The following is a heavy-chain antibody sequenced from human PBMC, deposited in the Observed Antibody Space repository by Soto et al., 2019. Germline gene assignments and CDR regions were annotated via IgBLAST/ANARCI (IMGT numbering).Heavy chain of an antibody. CDR1: GYTFGIYG. V-gene: IGHV1-18*01. J-gene: IGHJ4*02. CDR3: ARESVCSGTSCPWDY. Sequence: QVQLEQSGAEVKKPGASVKVSCQASGYTFGIYGLTWVRQAPGQGPEWMGWISPSSGRTKYAQKFQGRVTMTTQTSTNTAHMELRSLTSDDTAVYYCARESVCSGTSCPWDYWGQGTLVTVSS. CDR2: ISPSSGRT. D-gene: IGHD2-2*01.